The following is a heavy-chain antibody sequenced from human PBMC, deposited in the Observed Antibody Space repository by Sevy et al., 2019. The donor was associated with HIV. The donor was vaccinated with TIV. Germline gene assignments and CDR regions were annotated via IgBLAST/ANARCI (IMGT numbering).Heavy chain of an antibody. V-gene: IGHV3-30*02. CDR3: AKGLGMVQGALLSDDI. CDR2: TRYDGTTK. CDR1: GFTFRSYG. J-gene: IGHJ3*02. D-gene: IGHD3-10*01. Sequence: GGSLRLSCAASGFTFRSYGMHWVRQAPGKGLEWVAFTRYDGTTKYYADSVKGRFTISRDNSKNTVYLQMNSPRVEDTAVYYCAKGLGMVQGALLSDDIWGQGTMVTVSS.